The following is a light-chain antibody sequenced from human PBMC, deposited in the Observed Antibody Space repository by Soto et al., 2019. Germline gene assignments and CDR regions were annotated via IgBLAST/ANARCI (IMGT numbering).Light chain of an antibody. V-gene: IGLV2-23*02. CDR3: CSSGGSPTYV. CDR1: SSNIGTYT. CDR2: EVN. J-gene: IGLJ1*01. Sequence: QSVLTQPPSASGTPGQRVTISCSGTSSNIGTYTVNWYQQLPGTAPKLMIFEVNKRPSGVSNRFSGSKSGNTASLTISGLKVEDEADYYCCSSGGSPTYVFGTGTKLTVL.